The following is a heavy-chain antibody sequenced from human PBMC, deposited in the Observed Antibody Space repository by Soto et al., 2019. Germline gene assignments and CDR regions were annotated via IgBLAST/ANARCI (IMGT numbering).Heavy chain of an antibody. CDR3: TTEEIGTSDYGEGEYYFDY. D-gene: IGHD4-17*01. CDR1: GFTFSNAW. CDR2: IKSKTDGGTT. V-gene: IGHV3-15*01. Sequence: EVQLVESGGGLVKPGGSLRLSCAASGFTFSNAWMSWVRQAPGKGLEWVGRIKSKTDGGTTDYAAPVKGRFTISRDDSKNTLYLQMNSLKTEDTAVYYCTTEEIGTSDYGEGEYYFDYWGQGTLVTVSS. J-gene: IGHJ4*02.